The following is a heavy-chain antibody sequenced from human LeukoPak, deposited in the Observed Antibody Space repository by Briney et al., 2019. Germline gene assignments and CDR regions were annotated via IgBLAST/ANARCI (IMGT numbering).Heavy chain of an antibody. CDR3: ARDSSGYYYGIFDY. V-gene: IGHV4-59*01. Sequence: SGTLSLTCTVSGGSISSYYWSWIRQPPGKGLEWIGYIYYSRSTNYNPSLKSRVTISVDTSKNQFSLKLSSVTAADTAVYYCARDSSGYYYGIFDYWGQGTLVTVSS. J-gene: IGHJ4*02. D-gene: IGHD3-22*01. CDR1: GGSISSYY. CDR2: IYYSRST.